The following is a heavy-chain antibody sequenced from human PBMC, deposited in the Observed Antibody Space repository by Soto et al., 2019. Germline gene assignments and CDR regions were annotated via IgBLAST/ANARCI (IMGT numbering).Heavy chain of an antibody. J-gene: IGHJ5*02. CDR2: ISPYTGNT. CDR1: GYTFTNYR. D-gene: IGHD4-17*01. CDR3: TRWTVTNNWFVP. V-gene: IGHV1-18*01. Sequence: QVQLVQSGPEVKKPGASVTVSCKTSGYTFTNYRIDWVRHAPGQGLEWMGWISPYTGNTNPVQKFQGRVTLTTATSPSTAHMELRSLTSDDTAVYYCTRWTVTNNWFVPWGQGTLVTVSS.